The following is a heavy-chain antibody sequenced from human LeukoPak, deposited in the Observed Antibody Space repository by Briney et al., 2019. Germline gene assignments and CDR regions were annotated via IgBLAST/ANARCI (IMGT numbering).Heavy chain of an antibody. CDR3: AREGGGSGSYYFDY. CDR1: GGSISSYY. J-gene: IGHJ4*02. D-gene: IGHD3-10*01. V-gene: IGHV4-59*01. Sequence: SETLSLTCTVSGGSISSYYWSWIRQPPGKGLEWIGYIYYSGSTNYNPSLKSRVTISVDTSKNQFSLKLSSVTAADTAVYYCAREGGGSGSYYFDYWGQGTPVTVSS. CDR2: IYYSGST.